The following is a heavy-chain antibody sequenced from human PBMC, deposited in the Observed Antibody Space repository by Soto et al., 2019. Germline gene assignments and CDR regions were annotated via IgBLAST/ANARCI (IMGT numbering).Heavy chain of an antibody. CDR3: ARGGIVVVTATNWFDP. Sequence: QVQLQQWGAGLLKPSETLSLTCAVYGGSFSGYYWSWIRQPPGKGLEWIGEINHSGSTNYNPSLKSRVTISVDTSKNQCSLKLSSVTAADTAVYYCARGGIVVVTATNWFDPWGQGTLVTVSS. D-gene: IGHD2-21*02. CDR1: GGSFSGYY. V-gene: IGHV4-34*01. CDR2: INHSGST. J-gene: IGHJ5*02.